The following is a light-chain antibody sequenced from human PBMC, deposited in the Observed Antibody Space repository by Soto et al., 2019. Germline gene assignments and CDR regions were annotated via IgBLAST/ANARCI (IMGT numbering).Light chain of an antibody. CDR3: QTWGTGIHVV. CDR2: LNSDGSH. CDR1: SGHSSYA. J-gene: IGLJ2*01. Sequence: QLVLTQSPSASASLGASVKLTCTLSSGHSSYAIAWHQQQPEKGPRYLMKLNSDGSHSKGDGIPDRFSGSSSGAERYLTISSLQSEYEADCYCQTWGTGIHVVFGGGTKLTVL. V-gene: IGLV4-69*01.